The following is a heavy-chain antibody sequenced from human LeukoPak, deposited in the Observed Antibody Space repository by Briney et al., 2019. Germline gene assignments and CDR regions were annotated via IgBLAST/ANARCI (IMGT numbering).Heavy chain of an antibody. V-gene: IGHV4-59*08. CDR3: ARHGTSSYYYYAMDV. CDR1: GGSISSYY. CDR2: IYYSGST. Sequence: SETLSLTCTVSGGSISSYYWSWIRQSPGEGLEWIGYIYYSGSTNYNPSLRSRVTISVDTSKNQFSLKLSSVTAADTAVYYCARHGTSSYYYYAMDVWGQGTTVTVSS. J-gene: IGHJ6*02. D-gene: IGHD1-1*01.